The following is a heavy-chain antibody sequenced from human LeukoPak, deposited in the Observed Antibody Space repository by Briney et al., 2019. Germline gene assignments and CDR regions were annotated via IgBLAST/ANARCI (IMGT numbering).Heavy chain of an antibody. D-gene: IGHD3-10*01. CDR1: GGSFSGYY. J-gene: IGHJ4*02. CDR2: INHSGST. Sequence: SETLSLTCAVYGGSFSGYYWSWIRQPPGKGLEWIGEINHSGSTNYNPSLKSRVTISVDTSKNQFSLKLSSVTAADTAVYYCAGPLWFGELSSRWGQGTLATVSS. V-gene: IGHV4-34*01. CDR3: AGPLWFGELSSR.